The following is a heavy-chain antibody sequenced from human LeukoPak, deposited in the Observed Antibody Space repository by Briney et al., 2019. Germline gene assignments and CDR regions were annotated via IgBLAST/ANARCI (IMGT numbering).Heavy chain of an antibody. J-gene: IGHJ4*02. CDR1: GFTFSSYE. D-gene: IGHD3-9*01. Sequence: AGGSLRLSCAASGFTFSSYELNWVRQAPGKGLEWVSYISSDGASTYYADSVKGRFTISRDNAKNSLFLQMYSLRDEDTSVYYCARGKNGVGGYDILIDYWAREPWSPSPQ. V-gene: IGHV3-48*03. CDR2: ISSDGAST. CDR3: ARGKNGVGGYDILIDY.